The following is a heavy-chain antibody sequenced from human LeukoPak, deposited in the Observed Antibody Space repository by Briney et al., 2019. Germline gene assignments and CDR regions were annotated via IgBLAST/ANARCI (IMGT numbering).Heavy chain of an antibody. Sequence: SQTLSLTCTVSGGSISSDDSYWSWIRQPPGKGLEWIGNIHYGGSTYSNPSLKSRVTISVDTSKNQFSLKLSSVTAADTAVYYCARVRYYDRNFDYWGQGTLVTVSS. CDR2: IHYGGST. V-gene: IGHV4-30-4*01. CDR3: ARVRYYDRNFDY. J-gene: IGHJ4*02. CDR1: GGSISSDDSY. D-gene: IGHD3-22*01.